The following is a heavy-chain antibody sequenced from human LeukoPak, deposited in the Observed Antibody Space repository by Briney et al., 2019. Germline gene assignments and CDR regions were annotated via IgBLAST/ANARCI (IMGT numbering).Heavy chain of an antibody. V-gene: IGHV3-30*03. D-gene: IGHD4-17*01. Sequence: PGGSLRLSCAASGFTFSSYGMHWVRQAPGKGLEWVAVISYDGSNKYYADSVKGRFTISRDKSKNTLYLQMNSLRAEDTAVYYCATASYGDYDLDYWGQGTLVTVSS. CDR2: ISYDGSNK. CDR1: GFTFSSYG. CDR3: ATASYGDYDLDY. J-gene: IGHJ4*02.